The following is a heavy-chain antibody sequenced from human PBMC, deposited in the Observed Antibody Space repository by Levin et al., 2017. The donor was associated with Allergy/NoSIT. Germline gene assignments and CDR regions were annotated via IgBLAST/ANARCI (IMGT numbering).Heavy chain of an antibody. J-gene: IGHJ6*02. CDR1: GFTFSDYY. Sequence: GESLKISCAASGFTFSDYYMSWIRQAPGKGLEWVSYISSSGSTIYYADSVKGRFTISRDNAKNSLYLQMNSLRAEDAAVYYCARDDGVVVAATDYYYGMDVWGQGTTVTVSS. CDR3: ARDDGVVVAATDYYYGMDV. CDR2: ISSSGSTI. D-gene: IGHD2-15*01. V-gene: IGHV3-11*01.